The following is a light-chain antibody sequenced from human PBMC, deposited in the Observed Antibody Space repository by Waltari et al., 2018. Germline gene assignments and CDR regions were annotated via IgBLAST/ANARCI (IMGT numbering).Light chain of an antibody. Sequence: SYELTQPPSVSVSPGQTASITCSGDKLGNTYACWYQQKPGQSPVLIIYQDTKRPSGTPERFSGSISGNTATLTISGTQTLDEADYYCQAWVGSTVVFGGGTKLTV. CDR2: QDT. CDR1: KLGNTY. CDR3: QAWVGSTVV. V-gene: IGLV3-1*01. J-gene: IGLJ2*01.